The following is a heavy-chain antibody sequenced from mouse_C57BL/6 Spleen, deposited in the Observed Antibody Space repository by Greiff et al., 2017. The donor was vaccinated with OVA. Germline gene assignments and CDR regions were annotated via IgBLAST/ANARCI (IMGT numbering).Heavy chain of an antibody. CDR2: IYPSDSET. V-gene: IGHV1-61*01. CDR3: ARRYGSSYPYFDV. CDR1: GYTFTSYW. D-gene: IGHD1-1*01. Sequence: VQLQQSGAELVRPGSSVKLSCKASGYTFTSYWMDWVKQRPGQGLEWIGNIYPSDSETHYNQKFKDKATLTVDKSSSTAYMQLSSLTSEDSAVYYCARRYGSSYPYFDVWGTGTTVTVSS. J-gene: IGHJ1*03.